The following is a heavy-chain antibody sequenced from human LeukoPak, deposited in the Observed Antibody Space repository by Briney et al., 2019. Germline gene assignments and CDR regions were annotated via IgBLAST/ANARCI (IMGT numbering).Heavy chain of an antibody. V-gene: IGHV3-30*18. D-gene: IGHD1-26*01. J-gene: IGHJ4*02. CDR2: ISYDGNHK. Sequence: GGSLRFSCAASGFTFSSGMHWVRQAPGKGLEWVAVISYDGNHKYYGDSVKGRFTISRDNSRNTLYLQMDSLKTEDTAVYYCAKGELHFNTCSFDYWGQGTLVTVSS. CDR1: GFTFSSG. CDR3: AKGELHFNTCSFDY.